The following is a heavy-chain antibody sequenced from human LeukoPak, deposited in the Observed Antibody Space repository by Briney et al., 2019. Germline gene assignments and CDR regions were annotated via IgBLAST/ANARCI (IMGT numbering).Heavy chain of an antibody. Sequence: ASVKVSCKASGGTFSSYAISWVRQAPGQGLEWMGWINPNSGGTNYAQKFKGWVTLTRDTSNNTTYMELSRLASDVTAVYFCARGTPGSYLGFWGQGTLVTVSP. V-gene: IGHV1-2*04. CDR2: INPNSGGT. D-gene: IGHD3-16*02. CDR1: GGTFSSYA. J-gene: IGHJ4*02. CDR3: ARGTPGSYLGF.